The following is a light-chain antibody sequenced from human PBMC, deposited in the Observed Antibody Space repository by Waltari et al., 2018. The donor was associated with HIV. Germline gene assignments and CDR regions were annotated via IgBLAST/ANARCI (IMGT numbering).Light chain of an antibody. CDR3: QQYNSRPPLT. Sequence: EIVMTQSPATLCVSPGERVTLSCRASQSVTNNLAWYQQKPGQAPRLLIFGASARASGVPARFSASGSGTEFTLTISSLQPEDSAVYYCQQYNSRPPLTFGQGTRVEIK. J-gene: IGKJ5*01. CDR1: QSVTNN. CDR2: GAS. V-gene: IGKV3-15*01.